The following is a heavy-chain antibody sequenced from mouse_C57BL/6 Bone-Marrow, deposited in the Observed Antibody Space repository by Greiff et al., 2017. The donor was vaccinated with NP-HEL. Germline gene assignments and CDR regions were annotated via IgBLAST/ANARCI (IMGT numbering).Heavy chain of an antibody. CDR2: IWSGGST. CDR3: ARHSPWDANWSFDV. D-gene: IGHD4-1*01. J-gene: IGHJ1*03. V-gene: IGHV2-2*01. Sequence: QVQLKESGPGLVQPSQSLSITCTVSGFSLTSYGVHWVRQSPGKGLEWLGVIWSGGSTDYNAAFISRLSISKDNSKSQVFFKMNSLHADDPAIYYCARHSPWDANWSFDVWCTGTTVTVSS. CDR1: GFSLTSYG.